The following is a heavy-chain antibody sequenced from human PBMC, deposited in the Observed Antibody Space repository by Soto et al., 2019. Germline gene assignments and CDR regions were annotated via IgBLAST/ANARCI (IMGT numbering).Heavy chain of an antibody. CDR2: ISGSGGST. J-gene: IGHJ6*02. Sequence: GGFLRLSCAASGFTFSSYAMSWVRQAPGKGLEWVSAISGSGGSTYYADSVKGRFTISRDNSKNTLYLQMNSLRAEDTAVYYCAKDGYGSGSRYGMDVWGQGTTVTVSS. V-gene: IGHV3-23*01. CDR3: AKDGYGSGSRYGMDV. D-gene: IGHD3-10*01. CDR1: GFTFSSYA.